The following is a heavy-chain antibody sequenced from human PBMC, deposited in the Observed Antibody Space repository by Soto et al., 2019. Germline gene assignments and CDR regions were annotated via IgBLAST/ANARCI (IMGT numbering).Heavy chain of an antibody. Sequence: PGGSLRFSCAASGFTFSNYGMHWVRQAPGKGLEWVAVIWYDGNNKYYADSVKGRFTISRDNSNNTLYVQMTSLRAEDTAVYYCARGLHSLFDYWGQGTLVTVSS. CDR2: IWYDGNNK. D-gene: IGHD2-21*01. V-gene: IGHV3-33*01. CDR3: ARGLHSLFDY. CDR1: GFTFSNYG. J-gene: IGHJ4*02.